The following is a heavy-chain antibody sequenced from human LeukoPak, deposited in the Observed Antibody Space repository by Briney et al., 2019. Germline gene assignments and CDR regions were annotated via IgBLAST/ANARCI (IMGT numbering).Heavy chain of an antibody. CDR3: ARQSAAAQYTNWFDP. CDR1: GYSFASFW. V-gene: IGHV5-51*01. J-gene: IGHJ5*02. Sequence: GESLKISCKGSGYSFASFWIGWVRQMPGKGLEWMGVIYPADSDTRYSPSFQGQVTISADKSTSTAYLQWSTLKASDTAIYYCARQSAAAQYTNWFDPWGPGTLVTVSS. D-gene: IGHD2-2*01. CDR2: IYPADSDT.